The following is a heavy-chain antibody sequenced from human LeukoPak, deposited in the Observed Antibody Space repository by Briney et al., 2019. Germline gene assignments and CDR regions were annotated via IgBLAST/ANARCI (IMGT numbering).Heavy chain of an antibody. J-gene: IGHJ6*02. CDR2: ISSTSSYI. V-gene: IGHV3-21*01. D-gene: IGHD4-23*01. Sequence: GGSLRLSCAGSGFNFSTYEMNWVRQAPGKGLEWVSSISSTSSYIYYVDSVKGRFTISRDNAKNSLYLQMNSLRAEDTAVYYCARVYGSIYYYHGMDVWGQGTTVTVSS. CDR1: GFNFSTYE. CDR3: ARVYGSIYYYHGMDV.